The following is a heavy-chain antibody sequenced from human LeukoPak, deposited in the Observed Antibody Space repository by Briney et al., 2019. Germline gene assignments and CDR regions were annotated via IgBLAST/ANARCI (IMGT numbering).Heavy chain of an antibody. CDR1: GGTFSSYA. V-gene: IGHV1-69*04. CDR2: IIPILGIA. J-gene: IGHJ6*02. D-gene: IGHD6-6*01. Sequence: GASVKVSCKASGGTFSSYAISWVRQAPGQGLEWMGRIIPILGIANYAQKFQGRVTITADKSTSTAYMELSSLRSEDTTVYYCARDLPLLYSSSSSGIDVWGQGTTVTVSS. CDR3: ARDLPLLYSSSSSGIDV.